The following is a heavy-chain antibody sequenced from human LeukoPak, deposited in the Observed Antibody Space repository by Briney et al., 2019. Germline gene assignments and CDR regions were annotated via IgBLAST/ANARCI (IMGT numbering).Heavy chain of an antibody. Sequence: ASVKVSCKSSGYTFTSYGISGVRQAPGQGLKWMGWISAYNGNTNYAQKLQGRVTMTTDTSTSTAYMELRSLRSDDTAVYYCARDYYDRNTFNDYWGQGTLVTLSS. V-gene: IGHV1-18*01. CDR3: ARDYYDRNTFNDY. CDR1: GYTFTSYG. J-gene: IGHJ4*02. D-gene: IGHD3-22*01. CDR2: ISAYNGNT.